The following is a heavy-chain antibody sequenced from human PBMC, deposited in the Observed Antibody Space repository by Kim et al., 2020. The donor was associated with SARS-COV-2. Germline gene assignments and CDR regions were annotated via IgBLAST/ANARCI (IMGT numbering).Heavy chain of an antibody. V-gene: IGHV1-69*13. D-gene: IGHD3-9*01. CDR1: GGTFSSYA. Sequence: SVKVSCKASGGTFSSYAISWVRQAPGQGLEWMGGIIPIFGIANYAQKFQGRVTITADESTSTAYMELSSLRSEDTAVYYCARDSMTGYYRFRSLSGRPIYFPHWGQGTLVTVSS. CDR3: ARDSMTGYYRFRSLSGRPIYFPH. CDR2: IIPIFGIA. J-gene: IGHJ1*01.